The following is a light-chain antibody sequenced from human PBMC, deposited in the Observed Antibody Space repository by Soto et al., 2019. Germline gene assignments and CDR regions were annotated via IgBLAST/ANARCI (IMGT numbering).Light chain of an antibody. CDR3: QEYSRYPYT. J-gene: IGKJ2*01. V-gene: IGKV1-5*03. CDR2: RTS. CDR1: QSFSTW. Sequence: DIQMTQSPSTLSVSVGDRVTITCRASQSFSTWLAWYQQKPGKAPKLLIYRTSTLKNGVPSGFSGSGSGTEFTLTITSLQPDDFATYYCQEYSRYPYTFGQGTKLEIK.